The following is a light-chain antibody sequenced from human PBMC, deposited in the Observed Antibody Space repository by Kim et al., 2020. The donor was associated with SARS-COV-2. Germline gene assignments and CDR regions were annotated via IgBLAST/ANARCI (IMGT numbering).Light chain of an antibody. J-gene: IGKJ1*01. CDR3: QQYNSNLWT. V-gene: IGKV1-5*03. Sequence: DIQMTQSPSTLSASVGDRVTITCRASQTVTTSLAWYQQKPGKPPRLLIYGASNLDSGVPSRFSGSGSGTEFTLTISSLQPDDFATYYCQQYNSNLWTFGQGTKVEIK. CDR1: QTVTTS. CDR2: GAS.